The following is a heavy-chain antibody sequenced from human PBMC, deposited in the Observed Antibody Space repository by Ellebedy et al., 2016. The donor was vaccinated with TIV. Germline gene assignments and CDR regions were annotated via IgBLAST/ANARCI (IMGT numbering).Heavy chain of an antibody. CDR2: ISNSGNS. CDR3: TLAPALTHCRGVDWFAP. J-gene: IGHJ5*02. CDR1: GGSISSDGYY. Sequence: LRLSCTVSGGSISSDGYYWNWIRQLPGKGLEWVGYISNSGNSYYIPSLKSRLTMSLDTSKNQFSLELKSVTAADTAVYFCTLAPALTHCRGVDWFAPWGQGTLVTVSS. D-gene: IGHD1-26*01. V-gene: IGHV4-31*03.